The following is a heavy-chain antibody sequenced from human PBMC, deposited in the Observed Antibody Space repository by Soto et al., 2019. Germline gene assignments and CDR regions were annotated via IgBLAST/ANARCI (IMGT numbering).Heavy chain of an antibody. CDR1: GGTFSSYA. CDR3: ARQHDHSSGWYEPNLDY. V-gene: IGHV1-69*01. Sequence: QVQLVQSGAEVKKPGSSVKVSCKASGGTFSSYAISWVRQAPGQGLEWMGGIIPIFGTANYAQKFQGRVTITADESTSIAYMELSSLRSEDTAVYYCARQHDHSSGWYEPNLDYWGQGTLVTVSS. CDR2: IIPIFGTA. D-gene: IGHD6-19*01. J-gene: IGHJ4*02.